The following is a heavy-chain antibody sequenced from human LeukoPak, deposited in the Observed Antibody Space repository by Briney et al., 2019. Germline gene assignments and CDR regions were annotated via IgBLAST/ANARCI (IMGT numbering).Heavy chain of an antibody. CDR1: GGSISSSNYY. J-gene: IGHJ6*03. CDR2: IFYNGGT. V-gene: IGHV4-39*07. Sequence: PSETLSLTCTVSGGSISSSNYYWGWVRQPPGKGLEWIGTIFYNGGTQYSPSLKSRVTISVDTSKNQFSLKLSSVTAADTAVYYCARGPPWDYYYYMDVWGKGTTVTVSS. CDR3: ARGPPWDYYYYMDV.